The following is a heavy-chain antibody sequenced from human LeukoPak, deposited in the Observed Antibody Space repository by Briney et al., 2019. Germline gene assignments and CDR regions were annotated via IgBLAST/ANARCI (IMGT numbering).Heavy chain of an antibody. D-gene: IGHD3-3*01. CDR3: ARELAYRTIVGVVNRYYYYGMDV. CDR1: GYTFTSYD. CDR2: MNPNSGNT. J-gene: IGHJ6*02. V-gene: IGHV1-8*01. Sequence: ASVKVSCKASGYTFTSYDINRVRQATGHRLEWMGWMNPNSGNTGYAQEFQSRVTMTRNTSISTAYMELSSMRSEDTAVYYCARELAYRTIVGVVNRYYYYGMDVWGQGTTVTVSS.